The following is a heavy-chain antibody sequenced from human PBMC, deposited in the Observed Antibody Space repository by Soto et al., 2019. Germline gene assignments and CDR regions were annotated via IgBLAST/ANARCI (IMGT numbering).Heavy chain of an antibody. V-gene: IGHV5-51*01. D-gene: IGHD2-8*01. CDR1: GYSFTSYW. CDR2: IYPADSDT. CDR3: ARLTYCTNAVCSQVPFL. Sequence: GESLKISCKGSGYSFTSYWIGWVRQVPGKGLEWMGIIYPADSDTRYSPSFQGQVTISADKSISTSYLQWSSLKASDTAMYYCARLTYCTNAVCSQVPFLWGQGTLGTGFS. J-gene: IGHJ1*01.